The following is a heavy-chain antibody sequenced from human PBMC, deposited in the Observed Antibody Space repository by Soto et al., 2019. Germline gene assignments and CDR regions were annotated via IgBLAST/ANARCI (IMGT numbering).Heavy chain of an antibody. CDR2: ISSTTNYI. CDR3: ARESEDLSSNLDY. Sequence: GGSLILSCTASGGTFTGYGMNWVRQAQGKGLEWVASISSTTNYIYYGESLKGRLTISRDNAKNSMYLQMNTLRAEDTAVYYCARESEDLSSNLDYWGQGPLV. CDR1: GGTFTGYG. J-gene: IGHJ4*02. V-gene: IGHV3-21*06.